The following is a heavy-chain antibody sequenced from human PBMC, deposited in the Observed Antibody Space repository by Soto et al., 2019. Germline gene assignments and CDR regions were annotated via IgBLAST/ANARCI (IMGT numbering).Heavy chain of an antibody. CDR1: GYTFTTSG. CDR2: ISTYNGDT. J-gene: IGHJ6*02. D-gene: IGHD1-26*01. CDR3: ARQGSRPYYYYGLDV. V-gene: IGHV1-18*01. Sequence: QVQLVQSGPEVRKPGASVKVSCEASGYTFTTSGISWVRQVPGQGLEWMGWISTYNGDTNSAQNFQGRVLMTADTSTGTAYMELMSLNSDDTAEYYCARQGSRPYYYYGLDVWGQGTTVTVSS.